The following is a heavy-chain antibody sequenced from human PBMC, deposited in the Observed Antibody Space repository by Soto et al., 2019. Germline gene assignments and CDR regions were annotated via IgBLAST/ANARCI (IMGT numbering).Heavy chain of an antibody. D-gene: IGHD1-7*01. V-gene: IGHV4-4*02. CDR3: ARDRITGTTHAFEI. Sequence: QVQLQESGPDLVQPSGTLSLTCAVSGGSISETNWWTWVRQPPGKGLEWIGEIYHNGYTNYNPSLKSRVAMSVDTSENQFSLELSSVTAADTAVYYCARDRITGTTHAFEIWGQGKMVTVSS. CDR2: IYHNGYT. CDR1: GGSISETNW. J-gene: IGHJ3*02.